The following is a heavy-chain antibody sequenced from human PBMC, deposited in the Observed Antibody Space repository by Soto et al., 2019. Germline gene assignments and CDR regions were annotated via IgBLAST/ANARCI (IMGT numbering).Heavy chain of an antibody. CDR2: IYYSGST. D-gene: IGHD3-16*01. CDR3: ARHPVGGDSFDY. V-gene: IGHV4-59*08. J-gene: IGHJ4*02. CDR1: GGSISSYY. Sequence: PSETLSLTCTVSGGSISSYYWSWIRQPPGKGLEWIGYIYYSGSTNYNPSLKSRVTISVDTSKNQFSLKLSSVTAADTAVYYCARHPVGGDSFDYWGQGTLVTVSS.